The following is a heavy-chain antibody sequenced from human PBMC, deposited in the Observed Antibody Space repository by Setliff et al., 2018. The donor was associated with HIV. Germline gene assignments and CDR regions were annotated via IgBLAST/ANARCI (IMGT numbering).Heavy chain of an antibody. CDR3: ARADSSDFPERFKWFDP. D-gene: IGHD3-22*01. V-gene: IGHV4-61*02. CDR1: GGSISSGSYY. J-gene: IGHJ5*02. Sequence: PSETLSLTCTVSGGSISSGSYYWSWIRQPAGKGLEWIGRIYTSGRTNYNPSLKSRVTISIDMSKNQFSLRLSSVTAADTAVYYCARADSSDFPERFKWFDPWGQGTLVTVS. CDR2: IYTSGRT.